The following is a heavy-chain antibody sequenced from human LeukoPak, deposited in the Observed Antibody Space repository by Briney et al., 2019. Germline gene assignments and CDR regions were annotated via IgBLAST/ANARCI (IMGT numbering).Heavy chain of an antibody. CDR3: ARDSRIAVAGREEDWFDP. CDR2: ISGSGDTT. Sequence: GGSLRLSCAASGFTFSTYVMTWVRQAPGKGLEWVSTISGSGDTTYYADSVKGRFTISRDNSKNTLYLQMNSLRAEDTAVYYCARDSRIAVAGREEDWFDPWGQGTLVTVSS. V-gene: IGHV3-23*01. CDR1: GFTFSTYV. J-gene: IGHJ5*02. D-gene: IGHD6-19*01.